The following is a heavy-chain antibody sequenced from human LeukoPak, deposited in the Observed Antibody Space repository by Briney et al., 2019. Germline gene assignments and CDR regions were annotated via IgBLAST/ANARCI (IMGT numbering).Heavy chain of an antibody. D-gene: IGHD6-6*01. Sequence: KASETLSLTCTVSGYSISTGYYWDWIRQPPGKGLEWIGTFYHGGSTNYNPSLKSRVTISVDTSKNQFSLKLSSVTAADTAVYYCARSIRPSIAARLDLDYWGQGTLVTVSS. J-gene: IGHJ4*02. CDR3: ARSIRPSIAARLDLDY. V-gene: IGHV4-38-2*02. CDR2: FYHGGST. CDR1: GYSISTGYY.